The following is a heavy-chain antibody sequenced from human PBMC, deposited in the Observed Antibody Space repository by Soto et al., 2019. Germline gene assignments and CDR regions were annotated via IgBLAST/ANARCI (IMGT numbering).Heavy chain of an antibody. D-gene: IGHD3-3*01. Sequence: SETLSLTCTVSGGSISSGSYYWSWIRQPPGKGLEWIGYIYYSGSTNYNPSLKSRVTISVDTSKNQFSLKLSSVTAADTAVYYCARYGNDFWSGYYTGFDPWGQGTLVTVSS. CDR2: IYYSGST. CDR3: ARYGNDFWSGYYTGFDP. V-gene: IGHV4-61*01. J-gene: IGHJ5*02. CDR1: GGSISSGSYY.